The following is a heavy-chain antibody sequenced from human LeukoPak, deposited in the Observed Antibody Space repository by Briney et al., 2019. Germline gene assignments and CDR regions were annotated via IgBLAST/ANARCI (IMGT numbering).Heavy chain of an antibody. V-gene: IGHV1-8*02. D-gene: IGHD1-26*01. CDR1: GYTFTGYY. J-gene: IGHJ4*02. CDR2: INPNSGNT. Sequence: GASVKVSCKASGYTFTGYYMYRVRQATGQGLEWMGWINPNSGNTDYAQKFQGRVTMTRNTSISTAYMALSSLRPEDTAVYYCARGLSGTYLGLFYWGQGTLVTVSP. CDR3: ARGLSGTYLGLFY.